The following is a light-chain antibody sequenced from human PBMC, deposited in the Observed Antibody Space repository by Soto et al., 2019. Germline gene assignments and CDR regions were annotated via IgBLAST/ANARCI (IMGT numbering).Light chain of an antibody. Sequence: DIQVTQSPSSLSASVGDRVTITCRASQSISTYLNWYQQKPGKAPNLLIYAASTLQSGVPSRFSGSGSGTDFTLTISTLQPEDSATYYCQQSYGSPKAFGQGTKVDIK. CDR2: AAS. J-gene: IGKJ1*01. CDR1: QSISTY. V-gene: IGKV1-39*01. CDR3: QQSYGSPKA.